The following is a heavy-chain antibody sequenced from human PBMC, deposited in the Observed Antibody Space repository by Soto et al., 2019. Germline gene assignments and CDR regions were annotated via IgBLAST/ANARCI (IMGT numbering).Heavy chain of an antibody. Sequence: GGSLRLSCAASGFTFSDYYMSWIRQAPGKGLEWVSYISSSGSTIYYADSVKGRFTISRDNAKNSLYLQMNSLRAEDTAVYYCAALPDDGRVYFDYWGQGTLVTVSS. CDR3: AALPDDGRVYFDY. CDR2: ISSSGSTI. V-gene: IGHV3-11*01. CDR1: GFTFSDYY. J-gene: IGHJ4*02.